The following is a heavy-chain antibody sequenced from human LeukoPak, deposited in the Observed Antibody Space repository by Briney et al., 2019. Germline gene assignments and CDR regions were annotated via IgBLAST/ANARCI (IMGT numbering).Heavy chain of an antibody. CDR2: IRKDGSDK. V-gene: IGHV3-30*02. CDR1: GFTFRSPW. CDR3: AKDWQWSQDY. D-gene: IGHD6-19*01. Sequence: GGSLRLSCAASGFTFRSPWMQWICRAPGKGLEWVAYIRKDGSDKYYADSVKGRFTISRDDSKNTLYLEINSLRGDDTAEYYCAKDWQWSQDYWGQGTLVTVSS. J-gene: IGHJ4*02.